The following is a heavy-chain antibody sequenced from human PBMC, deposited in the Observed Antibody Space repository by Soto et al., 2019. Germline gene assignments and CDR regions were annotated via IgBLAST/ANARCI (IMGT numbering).Heavy chain of an antibody. V-gene: IGHV4-59*01. J-gene: IGHJ6*02. CDR1: GGSISGYY. CDR3: ARLPMASRRGYYGMDV. Sequence: PSETLSLTCTVSGGSISGYYWSWIRPPPGKRLEWIGYIDYYGSTNYNPALKSRVTISVDTSKKQFSLNLGSVTAADTAMYYCARLPMASRRGYYGMDVWGQGTTVTVSS. CDR2: IDYYGST. D-gene: IGHD2-8*01.